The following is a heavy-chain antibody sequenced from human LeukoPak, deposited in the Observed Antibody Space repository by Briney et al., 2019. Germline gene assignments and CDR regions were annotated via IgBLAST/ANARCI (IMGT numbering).Heavy chain of an antibody. Sequence: SETLSLTCTVSGGSISSGSYYWSWIRQPAGRGLEWIGRIYTSGSTNYNPSLKSRVTMSVDTSKNQFSLKLSSVTAADTAVYYCARDPRVGWSGYYTEWYFDLWGRGTLVTVSS. J-gene: IGHJ2*01. CDR1: GGSISSGSYY. CDR3: ARDPRVGWSGYYTEWYFDL. CDR2: IYTSGST. D-gene: IGHD3-3*01. V-gene: IGHV4-61*02.